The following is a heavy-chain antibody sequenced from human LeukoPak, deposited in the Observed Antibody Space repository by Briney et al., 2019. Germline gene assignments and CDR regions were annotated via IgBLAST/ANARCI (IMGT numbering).Heavy chain of an antibody. V-gene: IGHV4-34*01. Sequence: PSETLSLTCAVYGGSFSGYYWSWIRQPPGKGLEWIGKIDHSGSTYYNPSLKSRVTISVDTSKNQFSLKLSSVTAADTAVYYCASIRGVVIYYFDYWGQGTLVTVSS. D-gene: IGHD3-3*01. CDR1: GGSFSGYY. CDR2: IDHSGST. CDR3: ASIRGVVIYYFDY. J-gene: IGHJ4*02.